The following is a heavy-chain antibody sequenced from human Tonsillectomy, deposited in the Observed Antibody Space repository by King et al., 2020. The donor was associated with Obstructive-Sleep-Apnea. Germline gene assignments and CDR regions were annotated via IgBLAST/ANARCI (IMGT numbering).Heavy chain of an antibody. J-gene: IGHJ6*02. CDR2: IYHSGIS. D-gene: IGHD3-10*01. CDR3: ARHRGTSAMDV. Sequence: QLQESGPGLVKPSETLSLTCTVSGVSTSDFYGSWIRQPPGKGLEWMGYIYHSGISNSNPSLRSRVTISVNTSKTQFSLKLYSVTAADTAVYYCARHRGTSAMDVWGQGTTVTVSS. V-gene: IGHV4-59*08. CDR1: GVSTSDFY.